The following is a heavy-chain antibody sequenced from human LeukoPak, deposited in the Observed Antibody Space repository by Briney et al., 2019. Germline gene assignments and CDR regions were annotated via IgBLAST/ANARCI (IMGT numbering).Heavy chain of an antibody. CDR3: ATRRGNYGQQGY. V-gene: IGHV3-21*01. D-gene: IGHD1-7*01. CDR1: GFTFSSYS. J-gene: IGHJ4*02. Sequence: PGGSLRLSCAASGFTFSSYSMNWVRQAPGKGLEWVSSISSSSSYIYYADSVKGRFTISRDNAKNSLYLQMNSLRAGDTAVYYCATRRGNYGQQGYWGQGTLVTVSS. CDR2: ISSSSSYI.